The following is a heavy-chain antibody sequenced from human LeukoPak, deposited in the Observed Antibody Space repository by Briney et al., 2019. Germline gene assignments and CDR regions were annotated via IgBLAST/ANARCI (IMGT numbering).Heavy chain of an antibody. Sequence: KPSETPSLPFAVSGYSLSRGYYWGWIRPPPGEGLERIGSIYHSGSTYYNPSLKSRVTISVDTSKNQFSLKLSSVTAADTAVYYCARKEGSIAARIDYWGQGTLVTVSS. J-gene: IGHJ4*02. D-gene: IGHD6-6*01. CDR3: ARKEGSIAARIDY. CDR1: GYSLSRGYY. CDR2: IYHSGST. V-gene: IGHV4-38-2*01.